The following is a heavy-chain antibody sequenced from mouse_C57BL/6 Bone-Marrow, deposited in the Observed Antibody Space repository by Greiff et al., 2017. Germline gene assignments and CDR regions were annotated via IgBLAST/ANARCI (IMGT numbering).Heavy chain of an antibody. D-gene: IGHD1-1*01. V-gene: IGHV2-2*01. CDR3: ATAYYGSSYNWYFDF. CDR2: IWSGGST. J-gene: IGHJ1*03. CDR1: GFSLTSYG. Sequence: QVQLQQSGPGLVQPSQSLSITCTVSGFSLTSYGVHWVRQSPGKGLEWLGVIWSGGSTDDNAAFISRLSISKDNSKSKVFFKMNSLQADDTAIYYGATAYYGSSYNWYFDFWGTGTTVTVSS.